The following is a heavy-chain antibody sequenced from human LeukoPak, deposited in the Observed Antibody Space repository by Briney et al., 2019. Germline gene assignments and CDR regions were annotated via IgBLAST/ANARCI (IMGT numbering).Heavy chain of an antibody. CDR3: AKMQGYFDY. J-gene: IGHJ4*02. CDR1: GFTFNSYS. V-gene: IGHV3-23*01. CDR2: ITSSGETT. Sequence: PGGSLRLSCAASGFTFNSYSMSWVRQAPGKGLEWVSAITSSGETTYYADSVKGRFTISRDNSKNMVYLQMNSLRAEDAATYYCAKMQGYFDYWGQGSLVTVSS.